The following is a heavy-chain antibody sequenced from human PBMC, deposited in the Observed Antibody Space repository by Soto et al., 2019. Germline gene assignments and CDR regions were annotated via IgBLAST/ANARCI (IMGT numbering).Heavy chain of an antibody. CDR1: GFTFVDFA. V-gene: IGHV3-9*01. D-gene: IGHD1-1*01. J-gene: IGHJ4*02. CDR2: ISWNSGSI. CDR3: AKDMPPRHWNAEIFDY. Sequence: SMRLSWAAAGFTFVDFAIRWVRQDKGKGLEWVSGISWNSGSIGYADSVKGRFTISRDNAKNSLYLQMNSLRAEDTALYYCAKDMPPRHWNAEIFDYWGQGTLVTVSS.